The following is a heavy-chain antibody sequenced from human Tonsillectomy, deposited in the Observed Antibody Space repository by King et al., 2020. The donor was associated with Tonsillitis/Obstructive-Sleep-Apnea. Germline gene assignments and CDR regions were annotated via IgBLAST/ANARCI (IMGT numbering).Heavy chain of an antibody. CDR2: IDPSDSYS. CDR1: GFSFTSYW. D-gene: IGHD3-10*01. J-gene: IGHJ6*02. Sequence: VQLVESGAEVKKPGESLRISCKGSGFSFTSYWISWVRQMPGKGLEWMGRIDPSDSYSNYSPSFQGHVTISADKSISTAFLQWPSLKASDTAMYYCASSADPYGSGSYFSNGMDVWGQGTTVTVSS. CDR3: ASSADPYGSGSYFSNGMDV. V-gene: IGHV5-10-1*03.